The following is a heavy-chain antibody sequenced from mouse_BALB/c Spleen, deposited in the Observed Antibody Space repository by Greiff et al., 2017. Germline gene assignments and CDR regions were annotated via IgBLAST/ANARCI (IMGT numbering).Heavy chain of an antibody. CDR2: IDPENGNT. V-gene: IGHV14-1*02. D-gene: IGHD2-14*01. CDR1: GYTFTSYV. Sequence: EVQLQQSGPELVKPGASVKMSCKASGYTFTSYVMHWVQQKPGQGLEWIGWIDPENGNTIYDPKFQGKASITADTSSNTAYLQLSSLTSEDTAVYYCARLKYDSLYAMDYWGQGTSVTVSS. CDR3: ARLKYDSLYAMDY. J-gene: IGHJ4*01.